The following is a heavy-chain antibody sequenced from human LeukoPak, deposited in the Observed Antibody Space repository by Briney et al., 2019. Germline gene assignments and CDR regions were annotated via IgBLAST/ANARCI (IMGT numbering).Heavy chain of an antibody. V-gene: IGHV3-7*01. CDR1: GFTFSGYW. CDR3: ARDRIVATISGYYYYMDV. J-gene: IGHJ6*03. D-gene: IGHD5-12*01. CDR2: IKQDGSEK. Sequence: GGSLRLSCAASGFTFSGYWMSWVRQAPGKGLEWVANIKQDGSEKYYVDSVKGRFTISRDNAKNSLYLQMNSLRAEDTAVYYCARDRIVATISGYYYYMDVWGKGTTVTVSS.